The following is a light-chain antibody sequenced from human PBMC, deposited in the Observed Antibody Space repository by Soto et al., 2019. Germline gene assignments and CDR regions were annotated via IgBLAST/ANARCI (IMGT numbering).Light chain of an antibody. J-gene: IGKJ1*01. CDR2: GAS. CDR3: QQYNNWRGT. V-gene: IGKV3-15*01. Sequence: EFVLTQSPGTLSLSPGERATLSFRASQSVSGNLAWYQQKPGQAPRLLIYGASTRATGIPARFSGSGSGTEFTLTISSLQSEDFAVYYCQQYNNWRGTFGQGTKVDIK. CDR1: QSVSGN.